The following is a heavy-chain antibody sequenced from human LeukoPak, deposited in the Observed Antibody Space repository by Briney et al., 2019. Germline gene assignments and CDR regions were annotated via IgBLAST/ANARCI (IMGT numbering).Heavy chain of an antibody. J-gene: IGHJ6*04. D-gene: IGHD4-17*01. CDR3: TRQDGDYGSYYYGMDV. CDR1: GFTFSGSA. Sequence: SGGSLKLSCAASGFTFSGSAMHWVRQASGKGLEWVGRIRSKANSYATAYAASVKGRFTISRDDSKNTAYLQMNSLKTEDTAVYYCTRQDGDYGSYYYGMDVWGKGTTVTVSS. V-gene: IGHV3-73*01. CDR2: IRSKANSYAT.